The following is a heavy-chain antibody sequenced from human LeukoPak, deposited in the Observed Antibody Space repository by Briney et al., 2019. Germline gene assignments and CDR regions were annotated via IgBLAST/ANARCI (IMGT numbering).Heavy chain of an antibody. CDR1: GGSISSGGYY. D-gene: IGHD3-10*01. V-gene: IGHV4-31*11. CDR2: IYYSGST. CDR3: ARGGRITMVRGASFDY. J-gene: IGHJ4*02. Sequence: SQTLSLTCAVSGGSISSGGYYWSWIRQHPGKGLEWIGYIYYSGSTYYNPSLKSRVTISVDTSKNQFSPKLSSVTAADTAVYYCARGGRITMVRGASFDYWGQGTLVTVSS.